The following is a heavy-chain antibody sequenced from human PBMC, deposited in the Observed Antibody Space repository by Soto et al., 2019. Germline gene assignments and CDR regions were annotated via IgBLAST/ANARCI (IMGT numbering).Heavy chain of an antibody. CDR3: AKDSGGGDSISWCDN. CDR2: ISCDGSNK. D-gene: IGHD6-13*01. CDR1: GFTFSSYG. V-gene: IGHV3-30*18. Sequence: QVQLLESGGGVVQPGRSLRLSCAASGFTFSSYGMHWVRQAPGKGLEWVAVISCDGSNKYYADSVKGRFTISRDNSKNRLYQQMNSLSAEDTVVYYCAKDSGGGDSISWCDNWGQGNPVAVGS. J-gene: IGHJ4*02.